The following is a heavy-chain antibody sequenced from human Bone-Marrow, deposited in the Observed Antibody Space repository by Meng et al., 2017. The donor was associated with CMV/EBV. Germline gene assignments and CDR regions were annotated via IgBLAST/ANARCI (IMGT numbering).Heavy chain of an antibody. CDR1: GGTFSSYA. D-gene: IGHD3-22*01. CDR2: IIPIFGTA. CDR3: ARGVKRYDSSGHYKD. Sequence: SGGTFSSYAISWVRQAPGQGLEWMGGIIPIFGTANYAQKFQSRVTITTDESTSTAYMELSSLRSEDTAVYYCARGVKRYDSSGHYKDWGQGTLVTVSS. J-gene: IGHJ4*02. V-gene: IGHV1-69*05.